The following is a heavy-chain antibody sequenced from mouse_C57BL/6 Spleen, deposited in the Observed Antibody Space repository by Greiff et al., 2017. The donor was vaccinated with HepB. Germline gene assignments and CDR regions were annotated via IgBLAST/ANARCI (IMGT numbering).Heavy chain of an antibody. J-gene: IGHJ1*03. D-gene: IGHD1-1*01. CDR2: INPSRGYT. CDR1: GYTFTSYT. CDR3: ARGVTTVVATRYFDV. Sequence: QVQLQQSGAELARPGASVKMSCKASGYTFTSYTMHWVKQRPGQGLEWIGYINPSRGYTKYNQKFKEKATLTADKSSSTAYMQLSSLTSEDSAVYYCARGVTTVVATRYFDVWGTGTTVTVSS. V-gene: IGHV1-4*01.